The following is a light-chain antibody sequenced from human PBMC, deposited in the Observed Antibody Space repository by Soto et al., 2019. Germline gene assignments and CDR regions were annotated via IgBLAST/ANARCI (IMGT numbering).Light chain of an antibody. Sequence: DVVMTQSPLSLPVTLGQPASISCRSSQSLVYSDGNTYLNWFQQRPGQSPRLLIYDTSTRATGVPARFSGSKSGTEFTLTINSLQSEDFAVYYCQRYNNWPLTFGGGTKVDIK. CDR3: QRYNNWPLT. V-gene: IGKV2-30*01. CDR1: QSLVYSDGNTY. CDR2: DTS. J-gene: IGKJ4*01.